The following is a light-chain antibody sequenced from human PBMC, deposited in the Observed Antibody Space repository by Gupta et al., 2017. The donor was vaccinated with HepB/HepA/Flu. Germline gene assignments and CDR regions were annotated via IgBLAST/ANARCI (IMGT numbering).Light chain of an antibody. J-gene: IGKJ4*01. V-gene: IGKV1-17*01. Sequence: DIQMTHSPSSLSASVGDRVTINCRASQSIRNDLGWYQQKPGKAPKRLNYAASSLQSGVPSRFSGSASGTYFTLTISILPPEDFATYCCLQHNSYPLTFGGGTKVEIK. CDR3: LQHNSYPLT. CDR2: AAS. CDR1: QSIRND.